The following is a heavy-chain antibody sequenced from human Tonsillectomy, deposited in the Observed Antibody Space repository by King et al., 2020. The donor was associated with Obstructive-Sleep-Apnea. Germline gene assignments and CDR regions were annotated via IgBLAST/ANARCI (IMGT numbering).Heavy chain of an antibody. CDR2: IKQDGSDK. CDR3: ARRPRDYYDSSGYWFDY. Sequence: VQLVESGGILVQPGGSLRLSCAASGFTFTTYWMGWVRQAPGKGLEWVANIKQDGSDKHYVDSVKGRFTISRDNAKNSLFLQMNNLRAEDTAVYYCARRPRDYYDSSGYWFDYWGQGTLVTVSS. CDR1: GFTFTTYW. V-gene: IGHV3-7*01. D-gene: IGHD3-22*01. J-gene: IGHJ4*02.